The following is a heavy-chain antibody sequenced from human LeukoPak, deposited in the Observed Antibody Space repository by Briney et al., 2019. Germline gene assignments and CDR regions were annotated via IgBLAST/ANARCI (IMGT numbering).Heavy chain of an antibody. CDR3: ARGRTVTTAYYFDY. D-gene: IGHD4-17*01. CDR1: GGTFSSYA. J-gene: IGHJ4*02. V-gene: IGHV1-69*04. Sequence: ASVKVSCKASGGTFSSYAISWVRQAPGQGLEWMGRIIPILGIANYAQKFQGRVTITVDKSTSTAYMEPSSLRSEDTAVYYCARGRTVTTAYYFDYWGQGTLVTVSS. CDR2: IIPILGIA.